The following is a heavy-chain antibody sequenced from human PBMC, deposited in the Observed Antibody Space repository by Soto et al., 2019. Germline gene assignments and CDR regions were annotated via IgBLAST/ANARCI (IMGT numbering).Heavy chain of an antibody. V-gene: IGHV4-31*03. CDR2: IYYSGST. J-gene: IGHJ3*02. D-gene: IGHD1-26*01. CDR1: CGSISSGGYY. CDR3: ARVETRGSAFDI. Sequence: SETLSLTCTVSCGSISSGGYYWSWIRQHPGKGLEWIGYIYYSGSTYYNPSLKSRVTISVDTSKNQFSLKLSSVTAADTAVYYCARVETRGSAFDIWGQGTMVTVSS.